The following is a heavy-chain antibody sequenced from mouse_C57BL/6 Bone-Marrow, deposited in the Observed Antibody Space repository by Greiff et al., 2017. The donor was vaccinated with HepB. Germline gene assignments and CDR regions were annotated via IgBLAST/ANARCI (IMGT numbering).Heavy chain of an antibody. CDR3: PRGSSYGAWFAY. CDR1: GYTFTSYW. Sequence: QVQLQQPGAELVKPGASVKLSCKASGYTFTSYWMHWVKQRPGQGLEWIGMIHPNSGSTNYNEKFKSKATLTVDKSSSTAYMQLSSLTSEDSAVYYCPRGSSYGAWFAYWGQGTLVTVSA. D-gene: IGHD1-1*01. CDR2: IHPNSGST. V-gene: IGHV1-64*01. J-gene: IGHJ3*01.